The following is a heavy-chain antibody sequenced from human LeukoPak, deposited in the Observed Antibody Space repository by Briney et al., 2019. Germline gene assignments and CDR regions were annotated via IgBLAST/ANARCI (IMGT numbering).Heavy chain of an antibody. V-gene: IGHV3-11*06. D-gene: IGHD2-2*01. CDR1: GFTFGDYY. CDR2: ISSSSSYT. Sequence: GGSLRLSCAASGFTFGDYYMSWIRQAPGKGLEWVSYISSSSSYTNYADSVKGRFPLSRDNAKNSLYLQMNSLRAEDTAVYYCARAEGYCSSTSCYVREYYYYGMDVWGKGTTVTVSS. J-gene: IGHJ6*04. CDR3: ARAEGYCSSTSCYVREYYYYGMDV.